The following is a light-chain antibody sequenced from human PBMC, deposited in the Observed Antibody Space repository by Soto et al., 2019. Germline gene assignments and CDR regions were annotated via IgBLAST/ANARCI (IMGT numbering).Light chain of an antibody. Sequence: DIQLTQSPSFLSASVGDKVTITCRASQGISDYLAWYQQKPGKAPKLLIYGASTLQRGVPSRFSGSGSGTEFTLTISSLQPEYLATYYCQQVNSFSLTFGGGTKVDIK. CDR1: QGISDY. J-gene: IGKJ4*01. V-gene: IGKV1-9*01. CDR3: QQVNSFSLT. CDR2: GAS.